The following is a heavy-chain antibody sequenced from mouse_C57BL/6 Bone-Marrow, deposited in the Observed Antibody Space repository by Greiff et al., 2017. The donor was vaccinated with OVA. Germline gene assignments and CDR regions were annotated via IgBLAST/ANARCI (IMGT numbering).Heavy chain of an antibody. J-gene: IGHJ2*01. D-gene: IGHD1-1*01. CDR1: GYAFSSSW. Sequence: VQLQQSGPELVKPGASVTISCKASGYAFSSSWLNWVKQRPGKGLEWIGRIYPGDGDTNYNGKFKGKATLTADKSSSTAYMQLSSLTSEDSAVYFCARWGVITTVVATNYWGQGTTLTVSS. V-gene: IGHV1-82*01. CDR3: ARWGVITTVVATNY. CDR2: IYPGDGDT.